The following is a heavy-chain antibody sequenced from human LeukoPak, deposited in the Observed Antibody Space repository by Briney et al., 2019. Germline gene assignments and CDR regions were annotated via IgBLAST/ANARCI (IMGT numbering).Heavy chain of an antibody. D-gene: IGHD4-17*01. J-gene: IGHJ4*02. Sequence: GGSLRFSCTASAFAFSNHAMSWVRQAPGKGLEWVSSISISGGTTYYTDSVKGRFTISRENSKSTLYLQMNNLRADDTAVYYCANEIRPNDYWGQGTLVTVSS. CDR2: ISISGGTT. CDR1: AFAFSNHA. V-gene: IGHV3-23*01. CDR3: ANEIRPNDY.